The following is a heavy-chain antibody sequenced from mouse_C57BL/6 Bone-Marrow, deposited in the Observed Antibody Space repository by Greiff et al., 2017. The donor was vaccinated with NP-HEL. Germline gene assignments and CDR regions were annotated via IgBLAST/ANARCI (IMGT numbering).Heavy chain of an antibody. CDR2: ISRGGSTI. V-gene: IGHV5-17*01. CDR3: ARYDAMDY. J-gene: IGHJ4*01. CDR1: GFTFSDYG. Sequence: EVKLVESGGGLVKPGGSLKLSCAASGFTFSDYGMHWVRQAPAKGLEWVAYISRGGSTIYYAAKVKGRFTTSRDNAKNTMILRMTSRRSEDTAMYYCARYDAMDYWGQGTSVTVSS.